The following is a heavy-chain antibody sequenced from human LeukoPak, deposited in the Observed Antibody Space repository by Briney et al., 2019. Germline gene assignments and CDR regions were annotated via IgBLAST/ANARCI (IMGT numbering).Heavy chain of an antibody. Sequence: ASVKVSCKASGYTFTSYGISWVRQAPGQGLEWMGWISAYNGNTNYAQELRGRVTMTTDTSTSTAYMELRSLRSDDTAVYYCARDREDSSGIQEDYWGQGTLVTVSS. CDR2: ISAYNGNT. CDR1: GYTFTSYG. D-gene: IGHD3-22*01. V-gene: IGHV1-18*01. J-gene: IGHJ4*02. CDR3: ARDREDSSGIQEDY.